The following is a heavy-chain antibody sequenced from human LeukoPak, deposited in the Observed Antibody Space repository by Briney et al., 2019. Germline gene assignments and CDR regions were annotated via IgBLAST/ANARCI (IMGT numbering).Heavy chain of an antibody. V-gene: IGHV1-69*05. CDR2: IIPIFGTA. CDR1: GGTFSSYA. Sequence: GASVKVSFKASGGTFSSYAISWVRQAPGQGLEWMGGIIPIFGTANYAQKFQGRVTITTDESTSTAYMELSSLRSEDTAVYYCARGGHKAQFDRWGRGTLVTVSS. CDR3: ARGGHKAQFDR. J-gene: IGHJ2*01. D-gene: IGHD6-6*01.